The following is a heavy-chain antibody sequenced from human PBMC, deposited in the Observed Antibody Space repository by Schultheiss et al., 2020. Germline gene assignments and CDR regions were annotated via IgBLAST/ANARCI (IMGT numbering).Heavy chain of an antibody. CDR1: GGSISSGSYQ. D-gene: IGHD1-26*01. Sequence: SETLSLTCTVSGGSISSGSYQWGWIRQPPEKGLEWIGSIYYSGSTYYNPSLKSRLTISVDTSKNQFSLKLSSVTAADTAVYYCARLSGTYGSDCDYWGQGTLVTVSS. V-gene: IGHV4-39*01. J-gene: IGHJ4*02. CDR2: IYYSGST. CDR3: ARLSGTYGSDCDY.